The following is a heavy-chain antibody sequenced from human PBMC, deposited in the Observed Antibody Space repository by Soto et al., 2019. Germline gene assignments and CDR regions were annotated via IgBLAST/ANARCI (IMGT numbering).Heavy chain of an antibody. Sequence: SETLSLTCAFYVVSFSGYYWSCIRHAPGKWLEWIGEINHSGSTNYNPSLKSRVTISVDTSKNQFSLKLSSVTAADTAVYYCARSRAKPDVHIVVVVAATYNFDYWGHGTMVTVSS. CDR3: ARSRAKPDVHIVVVVAATYNFDY. CDR2: INHSGST. CDR1: VVSFSGYY. D-gene: IGHD2-15*01. J-gene: IGHJ4*01. V-gene: IGHV4-34*01.